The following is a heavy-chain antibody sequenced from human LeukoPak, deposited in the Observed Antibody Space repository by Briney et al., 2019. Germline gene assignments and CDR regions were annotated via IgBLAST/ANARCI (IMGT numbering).Heavy chain of an antibody. J-gene: IGHJ5*01. CDR1: GGSIGGYY. CDR3: AKGLSASYDFNWFDS. CDR2: INTSGTT. D-gene: IGHD2/OR15-2a*01. Sequence: PSETLSLTCTVSGGSIGGYYWSWIRQPAGKGPEWMGRINTSGTTRYDPSLKSRVTMSVDTPKNQFSLKLTSVTAADTAVYYCAKGLSASYDFNWFDSRGQGTLVTVSS. V-gene: IGHV4-4*07.